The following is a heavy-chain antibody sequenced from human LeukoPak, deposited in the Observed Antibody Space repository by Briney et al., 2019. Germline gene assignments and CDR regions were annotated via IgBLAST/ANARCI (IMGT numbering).Heavy chain of an antibody. CDR3: ARGRYSYGPANFDY. J-gene: IGHJ4*02. CDR2: IYYSGST. CDR1: GGSISSSSYY. D-gene: IGHD5-18*01. V-gene: IGHV4-39*07. Sequence: SETLSLTCTVSGGSISSSSYYWGWIRQPPGKGLEWIGSIYYSGSTYYNPSLKSRVTISVDTSKNQFSLKLSSVTAADTAVYYCARGRYSYGPANFDYWGQGTLVTVSS.